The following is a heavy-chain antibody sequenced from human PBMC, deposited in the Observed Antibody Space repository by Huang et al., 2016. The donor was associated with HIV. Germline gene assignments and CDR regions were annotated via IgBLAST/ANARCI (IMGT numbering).Heavy chain of an antibody. J-gene: IGHJ4*02. CDR1: GGPFSSYS. Sequence: QVQLLQSGAEVKKPGSSVKVSCKSSGGPFSSYSIAWVRQATGQGLEWMASPSAVLDSPTYAQKLQGRVRVTADESTSTVYMELRDLRPDDTAVYFWARGSLEYSVSSSLDYWGQGTHVTVSS. V-gene: IGHV1-69*13. CDR3: ARGSLEYSVSSSLDY. CDR2: PSAVLDSP. D-gene: IGHD4-4*01.